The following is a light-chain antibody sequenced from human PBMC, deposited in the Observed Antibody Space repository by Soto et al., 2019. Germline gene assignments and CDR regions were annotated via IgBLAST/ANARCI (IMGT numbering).Light chain of an antibody. J-gene: IGLJ1*01. V-gene: IGLV2-14*01. CDR2: DVS. CDR1: SSDVGGYNY. CDR3: SSYTSSSTLHV. Sequence: QSVLTQPASVSGSPGQSITISCTGTSSDVGGYNYVSWYQQHPGKAPKLMIYDVSNRPSGVSNRFSGSKSGNTASLTISGLQAEDEADYNCSSYTSSSTLHVFRTGTKVPV.